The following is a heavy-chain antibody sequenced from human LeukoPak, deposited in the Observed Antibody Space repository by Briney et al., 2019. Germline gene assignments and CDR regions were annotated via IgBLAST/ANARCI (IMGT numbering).Heavy chain of an antibody. CDR1: GFTLRSYT. CDR2: ISSSSSYI. D-gene: IGHD6-25*01. J-gene: IGHJ6*03. CDR3: ARDGTPNYRSGWVYMDV. Sequence: GGSLRLSCAASGFTLRSYTMKGVRQAPGKGLEGVSSISSSSSYIYYADSVKGRFTISSDNAKTSLYLQMNRLRVEDTAVYYCARDGTPNYRSGWVYMDVWGEGTTVTISS. V-gene: IGHV3-21*01.